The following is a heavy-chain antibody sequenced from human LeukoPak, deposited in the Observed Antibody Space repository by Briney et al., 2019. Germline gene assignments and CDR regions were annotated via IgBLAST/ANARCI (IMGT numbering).Heavy chain of an antibody. Sequence: SETLSLTCAVYGGSFSGYYWSWIRQPPGKGLEWIGEINHSGSTNYNPSLKSRVTISVDTSKNQFSLKLSSVTAADTAVYYCARGLNSADYWSQGTLVTVSS. J-gene: IGHJ4*02. V-gene: IGHV4-34*01. CDR3: ARGLNSADY. CDR1: GGSFSGYY. D-gene: IGHD5-18*01. CDR2: INHSGST.